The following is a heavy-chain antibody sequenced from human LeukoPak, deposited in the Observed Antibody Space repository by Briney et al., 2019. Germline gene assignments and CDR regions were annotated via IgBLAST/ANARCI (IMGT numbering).Heavy chain of an antibody. CDR1: GFTFSSYW. CDR2: INSDGSST. Sequence: GGSLRLSCAASGFTFSSYWMHWVRQAPGKGLVWVSRINSDGSSTSYADSVKGRFTISRDNAKNTLYLQMNSLRAGDTAVYYCARNPQNPYDSSGYYYYYYGMDVWGQGTTVTVSS. J-gene: IGHJ6*02. D-gene: IGHD3-22*01. V-gene: IGHV3-74*01. CDR3: ARNPQNPYDSSGYYYYYYGMDV.